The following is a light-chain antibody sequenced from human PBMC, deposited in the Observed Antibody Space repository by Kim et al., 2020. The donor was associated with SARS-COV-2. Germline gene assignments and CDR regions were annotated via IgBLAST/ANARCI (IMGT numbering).Light chain of an antibody. Sequence: DIVMTQSPDSLAVSLGERATINCKSSQSVLSSSNNKNYLLWYQQKPGQPPKLLIYWASTRESGVPDRFSGSGSGTDFTLTISSLQAEDVAVYYCQQYYSSPITLGQGTRLEIK. CDR2: WAS. CDR1: QSVLSSSNNKNY. V-gene: IGKV4-1*01. CDR3: QQYYSSPIT. J-gene: IGKJ5*01.